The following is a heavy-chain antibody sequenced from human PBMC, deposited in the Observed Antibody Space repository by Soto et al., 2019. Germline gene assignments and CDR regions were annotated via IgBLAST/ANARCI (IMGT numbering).Heavy chain of an antibody. D-gene: IGHD2-2*01. Sequence: SETLSLTCTVSGGSIASYYWTWIRQPPGKGLEWIGFSYYSGSTRYNPSLKSRVTISLDTSTTQFSLRLSSVTAADTAVYYCARSRYCSSTTCYGDFDYWGQGTLVTVSS. CDR2: SYYSGST. J-gene: IGHJ4*02. CDR3: ARSRYCSSTTCYGDFDY. V-gene: IGHV4-59*08. CDR1: GGSIASYY.